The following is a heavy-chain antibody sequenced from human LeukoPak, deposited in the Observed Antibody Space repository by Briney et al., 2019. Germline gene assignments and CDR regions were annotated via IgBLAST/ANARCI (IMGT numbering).Heavy chain of an antibody. Sequence: SETLSLTCAVYGGSFSGYYWSWIRQPPGKGLEWIGEINHSGSTNYNPSLKSRVTISVDTSKNQFSLKPSSVTAADTAVYYCARVVGYPYGSGNDYWGQGTLVTVSS. J-gene: IGHJ4*02. D-gene: IGHD3-10*01. CDR3: ARVVGYPYGSGNDY. V-gene: IGHV4-34*01. CDR1: GGSFSGYY. CDR2: INHSGST.